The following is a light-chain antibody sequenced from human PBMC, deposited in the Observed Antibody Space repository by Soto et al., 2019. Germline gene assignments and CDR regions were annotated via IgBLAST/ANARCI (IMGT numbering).Light chain of an antibody. V-gene: IGLV2-14*01. J-gene: IGLJ1*01. CDR2: DVS. CDR1: SSDVGGYNY. CDR3: SSYTSSSTLTFYV. Sequence: QSVLTQPASVSGSPGQSVTISCTGTSSDVGGYNYVSWYQQHPGKAPKLMIYDVSNRPSGVSNRFSGSKSGNTASLTISGLQAEDEADYYCSSYTSSSTLTFYVFGTGTKVTV.